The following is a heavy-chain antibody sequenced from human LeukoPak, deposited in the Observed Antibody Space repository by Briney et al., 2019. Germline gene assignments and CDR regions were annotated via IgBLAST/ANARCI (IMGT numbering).Heavy chain of an antibody. J-gene: IGHJ2*01. CDR1: GYSFTSYW. V-gene: IGHV5-51*01. CDR2: IYPGDSDT. D-gene: IGHD6-19*01. CDR3: ARWGSGWYPHWYFDL. Sequence: GESLKISCKGSGYSFTSYWIGWVRQMPGKGLEWMGIIYPGDSDTRYSPSFQGQVTISADKSIGTAYLQWSSLKASDTAMYYCARWGSGWYPHWYFDLWGRGTLVTVSS.